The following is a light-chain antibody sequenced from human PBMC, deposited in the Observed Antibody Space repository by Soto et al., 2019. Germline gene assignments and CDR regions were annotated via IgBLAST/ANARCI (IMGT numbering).Light chain of an antibody. CDR2: MVS. V-gene: IGLV2-14*01. CDR3: TSPTPGSLYV. J-gene: IGLJ1*01. Sequence: QSVLTQPASVSEYPGQSITISCTGTSSDVGNYNYVSWYQQYPGRVPKLLIYMVSNRPSGVSNRFSGSKSGNTASLTISGLQAEDEADYFCTSPTPGSLYVFGTGTRSPP. CDR1: SSDVGNYNY.